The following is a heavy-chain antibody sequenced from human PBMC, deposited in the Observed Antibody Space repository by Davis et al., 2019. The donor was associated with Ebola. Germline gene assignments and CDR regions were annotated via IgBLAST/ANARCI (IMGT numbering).Heavy chain of an antibody. J-gene: IGHJ4*02. V-gene: IGHV1-69*13. CDR3: AREIVGARHFDS. Sequence: SVKVSCKASGGTFSSYAISWVRQAPGQGLEWMGEIIPIFGTANYAQKFQGRVTMTADESTHTAYMELSGLTSEDTAVYYCAREIVGARHFDSWGQGTLVTVST. D-gene: IGHD2-21*01. CDR1: GGTFSSYA. CDR2: IIPIFGTA.